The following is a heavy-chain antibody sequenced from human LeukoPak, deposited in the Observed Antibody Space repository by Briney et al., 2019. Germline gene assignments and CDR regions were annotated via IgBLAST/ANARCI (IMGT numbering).Heavy chain of an antibody. CDR1: GFTFSSYW. J-gene: IGHJ4*02. Sequence: GGSLRLSCAASGFTFSSYWMSWVRQAPGKGLEWVANIKQGGSEKYYVDSVKGRFTISRDTAKNTLYLQMNSLRAEDTAVYYCARDGRSGNFDKWGQGTLVSVSS. CDR2: IKQGGSEK. V-gene: IGHV3-7*05. CDR3: ARDGRSGNFDK. D-gene: IGHD1-26*01.